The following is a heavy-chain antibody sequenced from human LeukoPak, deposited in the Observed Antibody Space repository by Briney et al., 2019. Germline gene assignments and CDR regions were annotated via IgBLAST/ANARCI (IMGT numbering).Heavy chain of an antibody. CDR1: GFTFRNFA. CDR3: AKDFWSGNSQSGGLDV. CDR2: ITNNADAT. D-gene: IGHD3-3*01. V-gene: IGHV3-23*01. J-gene: IGHJ6*02. Sequence: PGGSLRLSCAASGFTFRNFAMSWVRQAPGKGLERVSHITNNADATYYADSVKGRFTVSRDNSNNILYLQLDSLRAEDAAVCYCAKDFWSGNSQSGGLDVWAQGSTVTVSS.